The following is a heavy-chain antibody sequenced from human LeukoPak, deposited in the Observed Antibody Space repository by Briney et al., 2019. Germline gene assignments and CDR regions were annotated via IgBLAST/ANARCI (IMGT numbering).Heavy chain of an antibody. CDR3: ARNKHDSSGKIFDY. D-gene: IGHD3-22*01. V-gene: IGHV3-30-3*01. CDR2: ISYDGSEK. J-gene: IGHJ4*02. Sequence: PGGSLRLSCTASGFTFSTYAIHWVRQAPGKGLEWVIVISYDGSEKYYSDSVRGRFTISRDNSKNTLYLQMNSLRAEDTAIYYCARNKHDSSGKIFDYWGQGTLVIVSS. CDR1: GFTFSTYA.